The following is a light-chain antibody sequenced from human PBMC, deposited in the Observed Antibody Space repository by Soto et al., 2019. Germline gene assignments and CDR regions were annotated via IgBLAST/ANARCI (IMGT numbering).Light chain of an antibody. CDR2: STD. Sequence: QAVVTQEPSLNVSPGGTVTLTCASSTGAVTSGSDPNWFQQKPGQAPKALIYSTDKKHFWTPARFSGSLLGDKAALTLSGVQPEDEAEYHCLLYYGDAWVFGGGTKLTVL. CDR1: TGAVTSGSD. V-gene: IGLV7-43*01. CDR3: LLYYGDAWV. J-gene: IGLJ3*02.